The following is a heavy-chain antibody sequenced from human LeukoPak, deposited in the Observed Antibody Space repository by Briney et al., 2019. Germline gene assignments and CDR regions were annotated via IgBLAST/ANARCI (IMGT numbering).Heavy chain of an antibody. D-gene: IGHD2-21*02. J-gene: IGHJ4*02. V-gene: IGHV3-49*04. CDR1: GFTFGDYA. CDR2: IKSKAYGGTT. Sequence: GGSLRLSCTASGFTFGDYAMSWVRQAPGKGLEWVGFIKSKAYGGTTEYAASVKGRFTISRDDSKSIAYLQMNSLKNEDTAVYYCARPCGSACYLFDYWGQGTLVTVSS. CDR3: ARPCGSACYLFDY.